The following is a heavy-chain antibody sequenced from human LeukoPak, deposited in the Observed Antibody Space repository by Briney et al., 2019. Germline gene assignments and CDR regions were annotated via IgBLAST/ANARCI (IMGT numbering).Heavy chain of an antibody. CDR1: GFTVSSNY. J-gene: IGHJ4*02. D-gene: IGHD2-2*01. Sequence: GGSLRLSCAASGFTVSSNYMNWVRQAPGKGLEWVSVIYSGGSTYYVDSVKGRFTISRDNSKNTLYLQMNSLRAEDTAVYYCARDACSTSCLDYWGQGTLVTVSS. V-gene: IGHV3-53*01. CDR3: ARDACSTSCLDY. CDR2: IYSGGST.